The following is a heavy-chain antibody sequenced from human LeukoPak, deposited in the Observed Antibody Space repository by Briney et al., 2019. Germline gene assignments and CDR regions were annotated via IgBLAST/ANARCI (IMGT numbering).Heavy chain of an antibody. J-gene: IGHJ4*02. CDR2: ISYDGSNK. CDR1: GFTFSHYG. D-gene: IGHD4-17*01. V-gene: IGHV3-30*18. CDR3: AKRGTETTFGHCDY. Sequence: GGSLRLSCAASGFTFSHYGMHWVRQAPGKGLEWVAVISYDGSNKYYADSVKGRFTISRDNSKNTLYLQMNSLRAEDTAVYYCAKRGTETTFGHCDYWGQGTLVTVSS.